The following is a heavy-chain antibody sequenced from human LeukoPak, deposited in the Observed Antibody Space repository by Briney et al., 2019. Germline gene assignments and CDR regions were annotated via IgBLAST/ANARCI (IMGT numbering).Heavy chain of an antibody. V-gene: IGHV3-23*01. CDR2: ISASGGST. D-gene: IGHD1-26*01. CDR1: GFTFSNYA. CDR3: AKMKGHPLPKYYMDV. Sequence: PGGSLRLSCAAFGFTFSNYAMSWVRQAPGKGLEWVSAISASGGSTYYADSVKGRFTISRDNSKNTLYLEMNSLRAEDTAIYYCAKMKGHPLPKYYMDVWGQGTTVTVSS. J-gene: IGHJ6*01.